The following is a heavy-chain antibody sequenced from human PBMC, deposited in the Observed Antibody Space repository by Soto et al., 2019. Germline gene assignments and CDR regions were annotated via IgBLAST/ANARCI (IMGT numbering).Heavy chain of an antibody. J-gene: IGHJ6*02. D-gene: IGHD1-26*01. V-gene: IGHV3-30*18. CDR3: AKDVVVGATTGLGDYYYYYGMDV. Sequence: GGSLRLSCAASGFTFSSYGMHWVRQAPGKGLEWVAVISYDGSNKYYADSVKGRFTISRDNSKNTLYLQMNSLRAEDTAVYYCAKDVVVGATTGLGDYYYYYGMDVWGQGTTVTVSS. CDR1: GFTFSSYG. CDR2: ISYDGSNK.